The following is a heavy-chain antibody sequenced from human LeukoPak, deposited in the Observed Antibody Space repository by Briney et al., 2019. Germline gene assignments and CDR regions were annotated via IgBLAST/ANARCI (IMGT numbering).Heavy chain of an antibody. CDR3: ARDFGIAARPTYYFDY. J-gene: IGHJ4*02. CDR1: GDSVSSNTAT. D-gene: IGHD6-6*01. CDR2: TYYRSKWYN. V-gene: IGHV6-1*01. Sequence: SQTLSLTCAISGDSVSSNTATWNWIRQSPSRGLEWLGRTYYRSKWYNDYAVSVKSRITINPDTSKNQFSLQLNSVTPEDTAVYYCARDFGIAARPTYYFDYWGQGTLVTVSS.